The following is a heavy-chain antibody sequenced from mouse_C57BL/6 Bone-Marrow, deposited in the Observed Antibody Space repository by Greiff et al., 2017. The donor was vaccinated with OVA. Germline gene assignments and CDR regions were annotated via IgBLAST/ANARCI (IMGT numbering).Heavy chain of an antibody. J-gene: IGHJ3*01. CDR1: GYSITSGYY. D-gene: IGHD2-3*01. CDR3: ARVGLYDGYPAWFAY. CDR2: ISYDGSN. Sequence: DVKLQESGPGLVKPSQSLSLTCSVTGYSITSGYYWNWLRQFPGNKLEWMDYISYDGSNYYTPSLKNRISITRDTSKNQFFLKLNSVTTEDTATYDCARVGLYDGYPAWFAYWGQGTLVTVSA. V-gene: IGHV3-6*01.